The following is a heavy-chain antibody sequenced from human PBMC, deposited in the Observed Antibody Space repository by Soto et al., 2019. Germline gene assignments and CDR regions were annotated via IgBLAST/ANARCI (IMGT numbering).Heavy chain of an antibody. D-gene: IGHD3-22*01. CDR3: ARDRHYENHTFYYLKYYFDY. CDR1: GGTFSSFP. V-gene: IGHV1-69*01. Sequence: QVQLVQSGTEVQKPGSSVKVSCKTSGGTFSSFPIAWVRQAPGQGLEWVGGIIPVLGAPSYAQTFQGRVPITADESTSAAYLELSSLRSDDTAVYFCARDRHYENHTFYYLKYYFDYWGQGTLVTVSS. CDR2: IIPVLGAP. J-gene: IGHJ4*02.